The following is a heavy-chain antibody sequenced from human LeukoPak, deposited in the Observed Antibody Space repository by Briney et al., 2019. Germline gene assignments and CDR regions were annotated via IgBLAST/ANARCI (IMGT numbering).Heavy chain of an antibody. D-gene: IGHD2-2*01. CDR3: AKLNSVYCSSTSCYGSP. V-gene: IGHV3-30*02. CDR2: IRYDGSNK. Sequence: GGSLRLSCAASGFTFSSYGMHWVRQAPGKGLEWVAFIRYDGSNKYYADSVKGRFTISRDNSKNTLYLQMNSLRAEDTAVYYCAKLNSVYCSSTSCYGSPWGQGTLVTVSS. J-gene: IGHJ4*02. CDR1: GFTFSSYG.